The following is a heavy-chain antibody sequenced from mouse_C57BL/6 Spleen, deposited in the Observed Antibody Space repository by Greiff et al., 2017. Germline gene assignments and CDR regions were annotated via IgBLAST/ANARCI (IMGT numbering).Heavy chain of an antibody. CDR3: ARRRGCYYFDD. J-gene: IGHJ2*01. CDR1: GYTFTSYW. CDR2: IYPSDSET. V-gene: IGHV1-61*01. Sequence: VKLQQPGAELVRPGSSVKLSCKASGYTFTSYWMDWVKQRPGQGLEWIGNIYPSDSETHYNQKFKDKATLTVDKSSSTAYMQLSSLTSEDSAVYYCARRRGCYYFDDWGQGTTLSVSS.